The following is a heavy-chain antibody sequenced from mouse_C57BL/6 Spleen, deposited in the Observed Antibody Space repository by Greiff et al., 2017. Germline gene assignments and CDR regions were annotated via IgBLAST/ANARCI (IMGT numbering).Heavy chain of an antibody. CDR1: GFTFSSYT. D-gene: IGHD2-1*01. Sequence: EVKLMESGGGLVKPGGSLKLSCAASGFTFSSYTMSWVRQTPEKRLEWVATISGGGGNTYYPDSVKGRFTIARDNAKNTLYLQMSSLRSEDTAVYYCARRYGNYSGYFDYWGQGTTLTVSS. V-gene: IGHV5-9*04. CDR3: ARRYGNYSGYFDY. J-gene: IGHJ2*01. CDR2: ISGGGGNT.